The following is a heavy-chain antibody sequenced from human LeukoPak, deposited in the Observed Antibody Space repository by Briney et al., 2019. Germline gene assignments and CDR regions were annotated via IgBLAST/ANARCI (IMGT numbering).Heavy chain of an antibody. Sequence: GGSLRLSRAASGFTFSGYNMIWVRQAPGKGLEWVSYITSSGSAIYYADSVKGRFTISRDNAKNSLYLQMNSLRAEDTAVYHCARVRGSYHFDYWGQGTLVTVSS. J-gene: IGHJ4*02. D-gene: IGHD1-26*01. CDR3: ARVRGSYHFDY. CDR1: GFTFSGYN. CDR2: ITSSGSAI. V-gene: IGHV3-48*01.